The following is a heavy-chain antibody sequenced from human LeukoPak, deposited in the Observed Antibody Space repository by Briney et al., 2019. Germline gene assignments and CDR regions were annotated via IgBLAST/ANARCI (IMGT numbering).Heavy chain of an antibody. CDR3: ASVGSPKLLWFGELLYGMDV. Sequence: ASVKVSCKASGFTFTSSAVQWVRQARGQRLEWIGWINAGNGNTKYSQKFQGRVTITRDTSASTAYMELSSLRSEDTAVYYCASVGSPKLLWFGELLYGMDVWGQGTTVTVSS. V-gene: IGHV1-3*01. D-gene: IGHD3-10*01. CDR2: INAGNGNT. J-gene: IGHJ6*02. CDR1: GFTFTSSA.